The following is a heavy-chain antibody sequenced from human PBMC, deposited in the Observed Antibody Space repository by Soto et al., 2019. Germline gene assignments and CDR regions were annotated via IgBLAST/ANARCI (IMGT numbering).Heavy chain of an antibody. CDR3: ARDRECYCGGDCYTFDY. CDR1: GGTFSSYA. V-gene: IGHV1-69*01. J-gene: IGHJ4*02. D-gene: IGHD2-21*02. Sequence: QVQLVQSGAEVKKPGSSVKVSCKASGGTFSSYAISWVRQAPGQGLQWMGGIIPIFGTANYAQKFQGRVTITPDESTSTAYRELSSLSSEDTAVYYCARDRECYCGGDCYTFDYWGQGTLVTVSS. CDR2: IIPIFGTA.